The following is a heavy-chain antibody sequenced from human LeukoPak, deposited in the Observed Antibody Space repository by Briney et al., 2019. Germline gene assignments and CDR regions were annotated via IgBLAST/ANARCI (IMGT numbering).Heavy chain of an antibody. CDR1: GFTFSSYW. D-gene: IGHD3-10*01. CDR2: IKQDGSEK. Sequence: GGSLRLPCAASGFTFSSYWISWVRQAPGKGLEWVANIKQDGSEKYYVDSVKGRFTISRDNAKNSLYLQMNSLRAEDTAVYYCARVQGYYYASGSSYYFDYWGQGTMVTVSS. V-gene: IGHV3-7*01. J-gene: IGHJ4*02. CDR3: ARVQGYYYASGSSYYFDY.